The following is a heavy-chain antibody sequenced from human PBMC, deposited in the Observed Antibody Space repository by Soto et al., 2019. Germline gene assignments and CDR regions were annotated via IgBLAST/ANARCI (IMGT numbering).Heavy chain of an antibody. D-gene: IGHD1-7*01. V-gene: IGHV3-33*01. CDR1: GFTFSSYG. J-gene: IGHJ4*02. CDR3: AREYTRDQLELRSHFDY. Sequence: GGSLRLSCAASGFTFSSYGMHWVRQAPGKGLEWVAVIWYDGSNKYYADSVKGRFTISRDNSKNTLYLQMNSLRAEDTAVYYCAREYTRDQLELRSHFDYWGQGTLVTVSS. CDR2: IWYDGSNK.